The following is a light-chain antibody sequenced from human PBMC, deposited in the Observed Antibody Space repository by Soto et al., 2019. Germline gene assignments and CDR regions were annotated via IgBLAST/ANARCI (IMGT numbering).Light chain of an antibody. CDR3: QQYGSSHST. CDR1: QSVSSSY. V-gene: IGKV3-20*01. J-gene: IGKJ1*01. Sequence: EIVLTQSPGTLSLSPGERATLSCRASQSVSSSYLAWYQQKPGQAPRLLIYGASSRATGIPDRFSGSGSGTDFTITISRLEPEDFAVYYCQQYGSSHSTFGQGTKVEIK. CDR2: GAS.